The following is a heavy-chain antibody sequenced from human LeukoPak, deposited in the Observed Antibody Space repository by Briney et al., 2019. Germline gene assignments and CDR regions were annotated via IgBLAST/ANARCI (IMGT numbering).Heavy chain of an antibody. J-gene: IGHJ6*02. CDR1: GFTFSSYG. CDR2: ISYDGSNK. CDR3: AKDSYGSGSYSLQNYYYYYGMDV. Sequence: GRSLRLSCAASGFTFSSYGMHWVRQAPGKGLEWVAVISYDGSNKYYADSVKGRFTISRDNSKNTLYLQMNSLRAEDTAVYYCAKDSYGSGSYSLQNYYYYYGMDVWGQGTTVTVSS. V-gene: IGHV3-30*18. D-gene: IGHD3-10*01.